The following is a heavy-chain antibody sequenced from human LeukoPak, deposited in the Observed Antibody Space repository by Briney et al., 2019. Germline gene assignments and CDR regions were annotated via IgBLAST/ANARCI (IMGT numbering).Heavy chain of an antibody. V-gene: IGHV4-34*01. Sequence: SETLSLTCAVYGGSFSGYYWSWIRQPPGKGLEWIGEINHSGSTNYNPSLKSRVTISVDTSKNQFSLKLSSVTAADTAVYYCARGYSSGRHDGWGQGTLVTVSS. CDR2: INHSGST. J-gene: IGHJ4*02. D-gene: IGHD6-19*01. CDR1: GGSFSGYY. CDR3: ARGYSSGRHDG.